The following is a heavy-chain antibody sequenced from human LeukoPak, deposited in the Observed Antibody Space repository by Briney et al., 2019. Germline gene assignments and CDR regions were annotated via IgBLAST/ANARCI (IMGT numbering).Heavy chain of an antibody. D-gene: IGHD2-2*02. J-gene: IGHJ4*02. CDR3: GRGFSIVPAGIPDY. Sequence: GGSLRLSCAASGFTFGSYWMHWVRQAPGKGLVWVSRINTDGGGTTYADSVKGRFTISGDNAKNTLYLQMNSLRAEDTAVYYCGRGFSIVPAGIPDYWGLGTLVTVSS. V-gene: IGHV3-74*01. CDR2: INTDGGGT. CDR1: GFTFGSYW.